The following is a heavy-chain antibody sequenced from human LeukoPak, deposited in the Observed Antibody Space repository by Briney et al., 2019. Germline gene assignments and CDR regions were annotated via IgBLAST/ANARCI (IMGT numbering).Heavy chain of an antibody. J-gene: IGHJ4*02. V-gene: IGHV4-61*10. CDR1: GGSVSSGIYY. CDR2: IYTSGST. D-gene: IGHD3-22*01. CDR3: ARLLTTDYYDSSGYPDY. Sequence: PSETLSLTCTVSGGSVSSGIYYWSWIRQPAGKGLEWIGRIYTSGSTNYSPSLRSRVTISVDTSKNQFSLKLSSVTAADTAVYYCARLLTTDYYDSSGYPDYWGQGTLVTVSS.